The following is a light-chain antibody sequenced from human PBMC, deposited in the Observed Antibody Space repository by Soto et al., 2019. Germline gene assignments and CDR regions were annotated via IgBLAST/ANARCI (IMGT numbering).Light chain of an antibody. V-gene: IGKV3-11*01. CDR3: QHTFNSPPWT. CDR1: QSVSSY. Sequence: EIVLTQSPATLSLSPGERATLSCRASQSVSSYLAWYQQKPGQAPRLLIYAASNRATGIPARFSGSGSGTDFTLTISSLEPEDFASYFCQHTFNSPPWTFGQGTKVEVK. CDR2: AAS. J-gene: IGKJ1*01.